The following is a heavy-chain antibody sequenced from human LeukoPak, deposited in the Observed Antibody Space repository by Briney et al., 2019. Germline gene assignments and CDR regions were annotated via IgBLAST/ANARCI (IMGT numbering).Heavy chain of an antibody. CDR2: IKSKTDGGTT. CDR3: TTILVWELLIDY. D-gene: IGHD1-26*01. J-gene: IGHJ4*02. CDR1: GFTFSGAW. Sequence: PGGSLRLSCAASGFTFSGAWMSWVRQAPGKGLEWVGRIKSKTDGGTTDYAAPVKGRFTISRDDSKNTLYLQMNSLKTEDTAVYYCTTILVWELLIDYWGQGTLVTVSS. V-gene: IGHV3-15*01.